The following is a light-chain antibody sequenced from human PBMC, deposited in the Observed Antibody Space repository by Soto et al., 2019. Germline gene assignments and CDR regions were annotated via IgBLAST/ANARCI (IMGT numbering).Light chain of an antibody. Sequence: SVLTQPASVSGAHGQSITIFCTETSSDVGGYNYVSWYQHHPGKAPKLIIYDVTNRPSGVSNPFSGSKSGNTASLTISGLQPEDEADYYCSSYTTSNTRQIVFGTGTKVTVL. CDR2: DVT. V-gene: IGLV2-14*03. CDR3: SSYTTSNTRQIV. CDR1: SSDVGGYNY. J-gene: IGLJ1*01.